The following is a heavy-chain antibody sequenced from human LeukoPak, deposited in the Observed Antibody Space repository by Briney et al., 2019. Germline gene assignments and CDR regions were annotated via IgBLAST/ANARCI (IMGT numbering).Heavy chain of an antibody. Sequence: GGSLRLSCAASGFTFGSYGMSWVRQAPGKGLEWASFITPNADRTSYADSVEGRFTISRDNPRDTLYMQMNSLRDEDTAIYYCAIMHGYYDGSGYWVQWGQGTLVTVSS. CDR1: GFTFGSYG. J-gene: IGHJ1*01. D-gene: IGHD3-22*01. V-gene: IGHV3-23*01. CDR2: ITPNADRT. CDR3: AIMHGYYDGSGYWVQ.